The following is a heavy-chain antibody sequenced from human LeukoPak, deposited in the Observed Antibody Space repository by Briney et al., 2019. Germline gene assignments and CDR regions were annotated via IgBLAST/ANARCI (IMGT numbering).Heavy chain of an antibody. V-gene: IGHV4-59*12. Sequence: PSETLSLTCTVSGGSISSYYWSWIRQPPGKGLEWIGYIYYSGSTYYNPSLKSRVAISVDTSKNQFSLKLSSVTAADTAVYYCARAAGGYCSGGSCSLYYYYGMDVWGQGTTVTVSS. D-gene: IGHD2-15*01. CDR2: IYYSGST. CDR3: ARAAGGYCSGGSCSLYYYYGMDV. J-gene: IGHJ6*02. CDR1: GGSISSYY.